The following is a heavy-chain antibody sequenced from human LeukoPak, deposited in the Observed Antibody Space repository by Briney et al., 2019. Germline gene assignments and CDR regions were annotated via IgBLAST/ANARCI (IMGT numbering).Heavy chain of an antibody. V-gene: IGHV4-38-2*01. D-gene: IGHD2-21*02. CDR3: ALVTAIYYYYGMDV. CDR2: IYHSGST. J-gene: IGHJ6*02. Sequence: SIYHSGSTYYTPSLKSRVTISVDTSKNQFSLKLSSVTAADTAVYYCALVTAIYYYYGMDVWGQGTTVTVSS.